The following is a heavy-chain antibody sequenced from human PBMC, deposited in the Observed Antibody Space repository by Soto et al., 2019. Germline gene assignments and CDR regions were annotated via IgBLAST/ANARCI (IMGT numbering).Heavy chain of an antibody. J-gene: IGHJ6*02. D-gene: IGHD4-17*01. CDR2: INFFLGKT. CDR1: GFNFNGYG. Sequence: GSLRLSCAASGFNFNGYGISWVRQSPEKGLEWVASINFFLGKTYYADSVNGRSTISKDDAKDTVYLHLNSLRADDTAIYYCARGAVYATDHYYRGMDVWGQGSPVTVSS. CDR3: ARGAVYATDHYYRGMDV. V-gene: IGHV3-23*01.